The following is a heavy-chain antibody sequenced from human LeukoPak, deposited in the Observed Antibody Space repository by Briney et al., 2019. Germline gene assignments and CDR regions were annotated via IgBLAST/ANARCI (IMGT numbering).Heavy chain of an antibody. D-gene: IGHD3-22*01. CDR2: IYTSGST. CDR1: GGSISSYY. Sequence: SETLSLTCTVSGGSISSYYGSWIRQPAGKGLEWIGRIYTSGSTNYNPSLKSRVTMSVDTSRNQFSLKLSSVTAADTAVYYCARGGQDYYDSSGYYGPGDYWGQGTLVTVSS. CDR3: ARGGQDYYDSSGYYGPGDY. J-gene: IGHJ4*02. V-gene: IGHV4-4*07.